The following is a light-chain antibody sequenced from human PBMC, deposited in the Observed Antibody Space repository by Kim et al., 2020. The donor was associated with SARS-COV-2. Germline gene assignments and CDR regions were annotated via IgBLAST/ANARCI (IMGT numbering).Light chain of an antibody. CDR2: STN. CDR1: SASVSTSYY. CDR3: VLYMGSGSWV. J-gene: IGLJ3*02. Sequence: GGTVTLTCGLSSASVSTSYYPSWYQQTPGQAPRTLISSTNTRSSGVPDRFSGSILGNKAALTITGAQADDESDYYCVLYMGSGSWVFGGGTQLTVL. V-gene: IGLV8-61*01.